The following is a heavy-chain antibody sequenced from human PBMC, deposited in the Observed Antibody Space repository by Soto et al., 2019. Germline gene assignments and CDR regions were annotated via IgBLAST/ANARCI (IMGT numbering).Heavy chain of an antibody. J-gene: IGHJ5*02. V-gene: IGHV6-1*01. CDR1: GDSVSSNSAA. Sequence: LSQTLSLTCAVSGDSVSSNSAAWNWIRQSPSRGLEWLGRTYYRSKWYNDYAVSVKSRITINPDTSKNQFSLQLNSVTPEDTAVYCCGRAIPRSASRSWYCVWFDPWGQGILVTVSS. CDR3: GRAIPRSASRSWYCVWFDP. D-gene: IGHD6-13*01. CDR2: TYYRSKWYN.